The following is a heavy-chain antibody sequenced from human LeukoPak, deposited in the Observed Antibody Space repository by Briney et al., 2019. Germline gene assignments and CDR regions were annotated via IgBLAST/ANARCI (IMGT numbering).Heavy chain of an antibody. V-gene: IGHV1-18*01. J-gene: IGHJ5*02. CDR1: GYTFTSYG. Sequence: ASVKVSCKASGYTFTSYGISWVRQAPGQGLEWMGWISAYNGNTNYAQKLQGRVTMTTDTSTSTAYMELRSLRSDDTAVYYCAGDRVPAAKGPKSWFDPWGQGTLVTVSS. CDR3: AGDRVPAAKGPKSWFDP. CDR2: ISAYNGNT. D-gene: IGHD2-2*01.